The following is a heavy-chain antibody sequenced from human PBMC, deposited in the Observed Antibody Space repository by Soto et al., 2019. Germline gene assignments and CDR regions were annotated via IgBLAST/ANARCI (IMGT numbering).Heavy chain of an antibody. Sequence: EVQLVESGGGLVQSGGSLRLSCAASGFTMSNYWMNWVRQAPGKGLEWVANIKQDGSEKYYVDSVEGRFAISRDNAKSSLNLQMNSLRAEDTAVYYGAGGSGWLIDYWGQGTLVTVSS. J-gene: IGHJ4*02. D-gene: IGHD6-19*01. V-gene: IGHV3-7*04. CDR1: GFTMSNYW. CDR3: AGGSGWLIDY. CDR2: IKQDGSEK.